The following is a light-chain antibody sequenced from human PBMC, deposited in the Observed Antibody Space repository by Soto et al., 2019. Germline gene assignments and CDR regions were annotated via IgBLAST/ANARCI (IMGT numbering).Light chain of an antibody. Sequence: GTRVTITSRTSQAISSALAWYQQKPGKPPKLLIYDASTLQSGVPSRFSGTASGTDFTLTINSLQPEDFATYYCQQFNNWPVTFGPGTKVDIK. V-gene: IGKV1D-13*01. CDR3: QQFNNWPVT. J-gene: IGKJ3*01. CDR2: DAS. CDR1: QAISSA.